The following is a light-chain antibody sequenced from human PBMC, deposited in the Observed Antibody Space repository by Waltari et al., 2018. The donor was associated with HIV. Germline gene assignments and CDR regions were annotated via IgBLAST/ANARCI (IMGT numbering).Light chain of an antibody. CDR1: SSNIGSNT. CDR3: ATWDDSLHGWV. J-gene: IGLJ3*02. V-gene: IGLV1-44*01. Sequence: QSVLTQPPSASGTPGQRVTIACSGSSSNIGSNTVSWYQQVPGTAPKVFIYSNDDRPSGVPDRFSGSKSGTSASLAISGLQSEDEADYYCATWDDSLHGWVFGGGTKVTV. CDR2: SND.